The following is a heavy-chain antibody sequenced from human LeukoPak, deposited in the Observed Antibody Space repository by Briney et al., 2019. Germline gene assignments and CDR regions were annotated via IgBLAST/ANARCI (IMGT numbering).Heavy chain of an antibody. V-gene: IGHV4-59*12. CDR3: ARGCSGGSCYRGYFDY. CDR1: GGSTSSYY. D-gene: IGHD2-15*01. Sequence: SETLSLTCSVSGGSTSSYYWSWIRQPPGKGLEWIGYMYYSGSSSYNPSLKSRVTISVDTSKNQFSLKLSSVTVADTAVYYCARGCSGGSCYRGYFDYWGQGTLVTVSS. J-gene: IGHJ4*02. CDR2: MYYSGSS.